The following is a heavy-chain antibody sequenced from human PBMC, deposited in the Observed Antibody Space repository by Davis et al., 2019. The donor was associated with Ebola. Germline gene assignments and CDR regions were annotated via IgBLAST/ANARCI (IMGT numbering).Heavy chain of an antibody. CDR1: GFTFSSYS. CDR3: ARMVRGFGELLQQYYFDY. Sequence: PGGSLRLSCAASGFTFSSYSMNWVRQAPGKGLEWVSSISSSSSYIYYADSVKGRFTISRDNAKNSLYLQMNSLRAEDTAVYYCARMVRGFGELLQQYYFDYWGQGTLVTVSS. V-gene: IGHV3-21*01. CDR2: ISSSSSYI. D-gene: IGHD3-10*01. J-gene: IGHJ4*02.